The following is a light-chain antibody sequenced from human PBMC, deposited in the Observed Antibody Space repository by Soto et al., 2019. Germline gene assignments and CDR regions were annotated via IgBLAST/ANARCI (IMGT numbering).Light chain of an antibody. Sequence: AIQMTQSPSSLSASVGDRVTITCRASQGIRNDLGWYQQKPGKAPKLLIYTASSLRSGVPSRFSGSGSGTDFTLTISSLQPEDFATYYCLQDYNYPWTFGQGTKVEIK. V-gene: IGKV1-6*01. CDR1: QGIRND. J-gene: IGKJ1*01. CDR3: LQDYNYPWT. CDR2: TAS.